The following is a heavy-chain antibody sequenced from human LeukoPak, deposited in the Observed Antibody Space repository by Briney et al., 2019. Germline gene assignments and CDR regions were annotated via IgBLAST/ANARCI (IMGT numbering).Heavy chain of an antibody. CDR3: ARPSGSYGYFDY. CDR2: ISYDGSNK. D-gene: IGHD1-26*01. V-gene: IGHV3-30*03. CDR1: GFTVSSNY. J-gene: IGHJ4*02. Sequence: GGSLRLSCAASGFTVSSNYMSWVRQAPGKGLEWVAVISYDGSNKYYADSVKGRFTISRDNSKNTLYLQMNSLRAEDTAVYYCARPSGSYGYFDYWGQGTLVTVSS.